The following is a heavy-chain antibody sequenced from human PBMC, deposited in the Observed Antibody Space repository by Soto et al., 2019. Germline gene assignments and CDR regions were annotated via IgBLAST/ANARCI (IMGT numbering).Heavy chain of an antibody. CDR1: GFTFGRHG. J-gene: IGHJ4*02. CDR2: IGSDGRRA. D-gene: IGHD4-17*01. V-gene: IGHV3-33*01. CDR3: TRDDDYGDNGLDY. Sequence: QVPLVESGGGVVQPGGSLRLSCAASGFTFGRHGMHWVRQAPGKGLEWVAVIGSDGRRASYADSVKGRFTISRDNGQKTLYLQMNSLRDEEMAVYYCTRDDDYGDNGLDYGGQGTVVTVSS.